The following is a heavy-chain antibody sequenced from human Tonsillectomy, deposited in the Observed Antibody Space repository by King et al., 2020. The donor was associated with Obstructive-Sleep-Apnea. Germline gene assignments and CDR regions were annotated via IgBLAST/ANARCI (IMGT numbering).Heavy chain of an antibody. V-gene: IGHV2-5*02. J-gene: IGHJ5*02. CDR2: IYWDDDK. CDR3: AHTSGYYDILTGYYKRGWFDP. Sequence: NLKESGPTLVKPTQTLTLTCTFSGFSLSTSGVGVGWIRQPPGKALEWLALIYWDDDKRYSPSLKSRLTITKDTSKNQVVLTMTNMDPVDTATYYCAHTSGYYDILTGYYKRGWFDPWGQGTLVTVSS. D-gene: IGHD3-9*01. CDR1: GFSLSTSGVG.